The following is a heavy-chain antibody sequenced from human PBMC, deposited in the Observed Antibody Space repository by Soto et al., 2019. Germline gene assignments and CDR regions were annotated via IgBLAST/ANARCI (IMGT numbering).Heavy chain of an antibody. J-gene: IGHJ4*02. CDR2: INHSGST. CDR1: GGSFSGYY. V-gene: IGHV4-34*01. Sequence: NPSETLSLTCAVYGGSFSGYYWSWIRQPPGKGLEWIGEINHSGSTNYNPSLKSRVTISVDTSKNQFSLKLSSVTAADTAVYYCARAKGGILTGYLFDYWGQGTLVTVSS. D-gene: IGHD3-9*01. CDR3: ARAKGGILTGYLFDY.